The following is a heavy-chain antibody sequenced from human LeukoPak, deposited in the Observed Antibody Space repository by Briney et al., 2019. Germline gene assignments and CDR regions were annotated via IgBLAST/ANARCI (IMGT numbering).Heavy chain of an antibody. V-gene: IGHV1-46*01. CDR1: GYTFTSYY. Sequence: ASVKVSCKACGYTFTSYYIHWVRQGPGPGLEWLGIINPSSGSTNYAQKFQGRVTMTRDTSTSTVYMELSSLRSDDTAVYYCARGRDRALATWGQGTLVTFSS. D-gene: IGHD3-22*01. CDR2: INPSSGST. J-gene: IGHJ4*02. CDR3: ARGRDRALAT.